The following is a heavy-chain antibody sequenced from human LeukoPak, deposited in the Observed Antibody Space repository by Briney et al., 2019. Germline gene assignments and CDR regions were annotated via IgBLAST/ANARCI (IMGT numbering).Heavy chain of an antibody. Sequence: SQTLSLTCTVSGGSISSGSYSWSWIRQPAGKGLEWIGRIFTRGSTNYNPSLESRVTISIDASKNQFSLKLSSVTAADTAVYYCARMKTGRSYFDYWGQGTLVIVSS. V-gene: IGHV4-61*02. CDR2: IFTRGST. D-gene: IGHD1-1*01. CDR1: GGSISSGSYS. J-gene: IGHJ4*02. CDR3: ARMKTGRSYFDY.